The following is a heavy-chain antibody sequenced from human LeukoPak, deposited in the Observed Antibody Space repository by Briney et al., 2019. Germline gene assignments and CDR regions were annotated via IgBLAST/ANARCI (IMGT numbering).Heavy chain of an antibody. CDR1: GGSISSYY. Sequence: PSETLSLTCTVSGGSISSYYWSWIRQPPGKGLEWIGYIYYSGSTNYNPSLKSRVTISVDTSKNQFSLKLSSVTAADTAVYYCATQPPRAPGSWYPSTTTYYFDYWGQGTLVTVSS. CDR3: ATQPPRAPGSWYPSTTTYYFDY. CDR2: IYYSGST. D-gene: IGHD6-13*01. V-gene: IGHV4-59*08. J-gene: IGHJ4*02.